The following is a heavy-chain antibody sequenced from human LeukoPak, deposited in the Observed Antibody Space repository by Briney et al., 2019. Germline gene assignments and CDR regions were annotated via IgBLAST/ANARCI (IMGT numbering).Heavy chain of an antibody. CDR3: ARGLVAAAGHNWFDP. Sequence: ASETLSLTCAVYGGSFSGYYWIWIRQPPGKGLEWIGEINHSGSTNYNPSLKSRVTISVDTSKNQFSLKLSSVTAADTAVYYCARGLVAAAGHNWFDPRGQGTLVTVSS. CDR1: GGSFSGYY. D-gene: IGHD6-13*01. J-gene: IGHJ5*02. CDR2: INHSGST. V-gene: IGHV4-34*01.